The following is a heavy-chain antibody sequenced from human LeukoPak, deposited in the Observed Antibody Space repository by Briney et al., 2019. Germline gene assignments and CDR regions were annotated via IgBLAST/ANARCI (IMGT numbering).Heavy chain of an antibody. CDR3: ARLLLWFGEFRSYYFDY. CDR2: INHSGST. Sequence: PSETLSLTRAVYGGSFSGYYWSWIRQPPGKGLEWIGEINHSGSTNYNPSLKSRVTISVDTSKNQFSLKLSSVTAADTAVYYCARLLLWFGEFRSYYFDYWGQGTLVTVSS. V-gene: IGHV4-34*01. CDR1: GGSFSGYY. D-gene: IGHD3-10*01. J-gene: IGHJ4*02.